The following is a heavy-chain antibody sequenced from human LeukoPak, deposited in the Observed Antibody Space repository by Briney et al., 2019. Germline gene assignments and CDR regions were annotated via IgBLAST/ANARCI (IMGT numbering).Heavy chain of an antibody. D-gene: IGHD3-10*01. CDR1: GGTFSSYA. CDR3: ARGSFSYYGSGSYYNDFDY. Sequence: ASVKVSCKASGGTFSSYAISWVRQAPGQGLEWMGGIIPIFGTANYAQKFQGRVTMTRNTSISTAYMELSSLRSEDTAVYYCARGSFSYYGSGSYYNDFDYWGQGTLVTVSS. J-gene: IGHJ4*02. CDR2: IIPIFGTA. V-gene: IGHV1-69*05.